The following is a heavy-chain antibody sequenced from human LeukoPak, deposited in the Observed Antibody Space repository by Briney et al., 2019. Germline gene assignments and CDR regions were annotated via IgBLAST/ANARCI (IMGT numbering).Heavy chain of an antibody. CDR1: GGSISSGDYY. CDR2: IYYSGST. J-gene: IGHJ4*02. Sequence: SQTLSLTCTVSGGSISSGDYYWSLIRQPPGKGLEWIGYIYYSGSTYYNPSLKSRVTISVDTSKNQFSLKLSSVTAADTAVYYCARAEAPLWFGEFQGGYFDYWGQGTLVTVSS. CDR3: ARAEAPLWFGEFQGGYFDY. D-gene: IGHD3-10*01. V-gene: IGHV4-30-4*01.